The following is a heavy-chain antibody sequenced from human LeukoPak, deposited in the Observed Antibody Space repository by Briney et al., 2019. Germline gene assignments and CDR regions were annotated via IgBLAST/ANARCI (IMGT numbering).Heavy chain of an antibody. J-gene: IGHJ5*02. V-gene: IGHV3-66*01. CDR1: GFTVSSNY. D-gene: IGHD2-15*01. CDR2: IYCGGST. Sequence: QPGGSLRLSCAASGFTVSSNYMSWVRQAPGKGLEWVSVIYCGGSTYYADSVKGRFTISRDNSKNTMYLQMNSLRAEDTAVYYCARVVWSGGQFDPWGQGTLVTVSS. CDR3: ARVVWSGGQFDP.